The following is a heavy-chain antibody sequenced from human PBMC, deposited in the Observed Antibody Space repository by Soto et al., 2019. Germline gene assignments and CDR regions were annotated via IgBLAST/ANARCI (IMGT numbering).Heavy chain of an antibody. CDR2: IKSKSDGGTI. CDR1: GFTFTNAW. Sequence: VQLVESGGGLVKPGGSLRLSCAASGFTFTNAWMTWVRQGPGKGLEWVGRIKSKSDGGTIDYAAPVKGRFTISRDDSKTTLYLQMNSLKTEDTSVYYCATGPNLRPLAAFDICGQGTVVTVSS. V-gene: IGHV3-15*01. CDR3: ATGPNLRPLAAFDI. J-gene: IGHJ3*02.